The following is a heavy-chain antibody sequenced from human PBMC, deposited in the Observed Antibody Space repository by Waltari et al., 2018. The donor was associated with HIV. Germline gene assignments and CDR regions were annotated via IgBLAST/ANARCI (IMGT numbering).Heavy chain of an antibody. V-gene: IGHV3-48*02. CDR2: ISSSSFNI. CDR3: ARDTLNFFFGLDV. Sequence: EEQLVESGGGLVHPGGSVKLSCAASGFPFGDYAMNWVRQAPGKGLEWIAYISSSSFNIKYVDSVRCRFTISRDNTQNSLSLQMNNLIDEDTAKYFCARDTLNFFFGLDVWGHGTTVAVSS. J-gene: IGHJ6*02. CDR1: GFPFGDYA.